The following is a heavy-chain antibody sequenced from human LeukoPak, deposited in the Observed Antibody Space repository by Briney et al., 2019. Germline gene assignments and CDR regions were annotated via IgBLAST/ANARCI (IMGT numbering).Heavy chain of an antibody. Sequence: PSETLSLTCTVSGGSISGYYWSWIRQPPGKGLEWIGEINHSGSTNYNPSLKSRVTISVDTSKNQFSLKLSSVTAADTAVYYCARGGYDSSGYLDYWGQGTLVTVSS. CDR1: GGSISGYY. CDR3: ARGGYDSSGYLDY. D-gene: IGHD3-22*01. V-gene: IGHV4-34*01. CDR2: INHSGST. J-gene: IGHJ4*02.